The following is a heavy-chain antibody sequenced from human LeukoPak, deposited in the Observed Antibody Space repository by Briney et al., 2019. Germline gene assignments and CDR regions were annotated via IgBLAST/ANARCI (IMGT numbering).Heavy chain of an antibody. CDR1: EFTFSSYG. Sequence: QSGGSLRLSCAASEFTFSSYGMHWVRQAPGKGLEWVAVISYDGSNKYYADSVKGRFTISRDNSKNTLYLQMDSLRAEDTAVYYCAKDHGFDYWGQGTLVTVSS. J-gene: IGHJ4*02. CDR3: AKDHGFDY. V-gene: IGHV3-30*18. CDR2: ISYDGSNK.